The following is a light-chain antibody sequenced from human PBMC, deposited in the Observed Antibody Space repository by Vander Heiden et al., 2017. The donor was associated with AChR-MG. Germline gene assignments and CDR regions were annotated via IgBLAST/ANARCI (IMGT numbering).Light chain of an antibody. CDR2: SNK. V-gene: IGLV1-44*01. Sequence: QSVLTQPPSASGPPGQRVTISCSGSSSNIGSNTVNWYHQLPGTAPTLLIYSNKQRPSGVPDRFSGSKSGTSASLAISGLQSEDEADYYCAAWDDSLNGVVFGGGTKLTVL. J-gene: IGLJ2*01. CDR1: SSNIGSNT. CDR3: AAWDDSLNGVV.